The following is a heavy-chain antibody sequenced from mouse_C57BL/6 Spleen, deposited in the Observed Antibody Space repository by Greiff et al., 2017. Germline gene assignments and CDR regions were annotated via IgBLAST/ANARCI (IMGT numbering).Heavy chain of an antibody. J-gene: IGHJ2*01. Sequence: QVQLQQSGAELMKPGASVKLSCKATGYKFTGYWIEWVKQRPGHGLEWIGEILPGSGSTNYNAKFKGKATFTADTSSNTAYMQLSSLTTEDSAIYSCAIEAKGYPFDYWGQGTTLTVSS. CDR1: GYKFTGYW. CDR2: ILPGSGST. CDR3: AIEAKGYPFDY. V-gene: IGHV1-9*01. D-gene: IGHD2-2*01.